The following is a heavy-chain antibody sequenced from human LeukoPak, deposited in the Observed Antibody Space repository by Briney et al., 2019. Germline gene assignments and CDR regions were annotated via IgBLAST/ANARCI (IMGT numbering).Heavy chain of an antibody. J-gene: IGHJ1*01. CDR1: GFTFSNSA. CDR2: LSYDGTNK. CDR3: GKRFDSCRCYRNFYFQH. V-gene: IGHV3-30-3*02. D-gene: IGHD6-13*01. Sequence: HPGGSLRLSCAASGFTFSNSALHWVRQAPGKGLDWLAVLSYDGTNKYYADSVKGRFAISRDNSKNTLYLQMNSLRAEDTSVYYSGKRFDSCRCYRNFYFQHWGQGP.